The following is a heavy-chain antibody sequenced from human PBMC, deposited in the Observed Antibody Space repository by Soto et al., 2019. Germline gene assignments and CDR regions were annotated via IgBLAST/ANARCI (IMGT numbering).Heavy chain of an antibody. J-gene: IGHJ4*02. V-gene: IGHV3-74*01. Sequence: GGSLRLSCAASGFTLGSHRIHWVRQVPGKGLEWVSRIDTDGGGTSYADSVKGRFTISTDNAKNTVYLQMNGLRVEDTAVYYCAKWTCSGGSCYFDYWGQGTLVTVSS. CDR1: GFTLGSHR. D-gene: IGHD2-15*01. CDR2: IDTDGGGT. CDR3: AKWTCSGGSCYFDY.